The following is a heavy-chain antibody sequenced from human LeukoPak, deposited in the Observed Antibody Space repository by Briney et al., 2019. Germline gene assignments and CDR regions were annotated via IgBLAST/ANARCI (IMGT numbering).Heavy chain of an antibody. CDR1: GYTFTNYG. Sequence: ASVKVSCKASGYTFTNYGIRWVRQAPGQGLEWMGWISAYTGNTKYAQKFQGRVTMTTDTSTSTAYMELSSLRSEDTAVYYCARDKYGDYVGLNWFDPWGQGTLVTVSS. V-gene: IGHV1-18*01. CDR2: ISAYTGNT. CDR3: ARDKYGDYVGLNWFDP. J-gene: IGHJ5*02. D-gene: IGHD4-17*01.